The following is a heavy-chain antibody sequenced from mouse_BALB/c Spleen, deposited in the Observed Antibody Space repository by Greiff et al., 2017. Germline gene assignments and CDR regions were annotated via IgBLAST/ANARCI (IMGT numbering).Heavy chain of an antibody. CDR3: ARGEWLLRCAY. V-gene: IGHV1S127*01. CDR2: IDPSDSET. CDR1: GYSFTSYW. D-gene: IGHD2-3*01. J-gene: IGHJ3*01. Sequence: VQLQQSGPQLVRPGASVKISCKASGYSFTSYWMHWVKQRPGQGLEWIGMIDPSDSETRLNQKFKDKATLTVDKSSSTAYMQLSSPTSEDSAVYYCARGEWLLRCAYGGQGTLVTVSA.